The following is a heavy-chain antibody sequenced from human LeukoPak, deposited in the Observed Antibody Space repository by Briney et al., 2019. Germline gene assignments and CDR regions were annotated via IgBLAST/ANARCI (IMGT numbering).Heavy chain of an antibody. Sequence: ASVEVSCKSSGGTFSSYAISWVRQAPGQGLEWMGRIIPILGIANYAQKFQGRVTITADKSTSTAYMELSSLRSEDTAVYYCARDYYGSGSYYPPNDYWGQGTLVTVSS. D-gene: IGHD3-10*01. CDR1: GGTFSSYA. CDR3: ARDYYGSGSYYPPNDY. CDR2: IIPILGIA. V-gene: IGHV1-69*04. J-gene: IGHJ4*02.